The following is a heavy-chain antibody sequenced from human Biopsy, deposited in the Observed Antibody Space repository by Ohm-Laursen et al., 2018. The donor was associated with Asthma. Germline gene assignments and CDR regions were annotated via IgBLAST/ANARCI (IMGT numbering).Heavy chain of an antibody. CDR1: GFTFSDYY. CDR3: AKATLSDIGKDY. D-gene: IGHD2-15*01. J-gene: IGHJ4*02. CDR2: ISSSGATI. Sequence: SLRLSCAATGFTFSDYYMSWIRQAPGKGLEWVSYISSSGATIYYADSVRGRFTISRDNAKNSLYLQMNSLRVEDTALYYCAKATLSDIGKDYWGQGTLVTVSS. V-gene: IGHV3-11*01.